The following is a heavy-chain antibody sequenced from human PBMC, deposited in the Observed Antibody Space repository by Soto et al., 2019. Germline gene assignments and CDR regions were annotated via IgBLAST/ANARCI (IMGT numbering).Heavy chain of an antibody. CDR3: SKDRSITIFGVVINSHFDY. CDR2: ISGSDGST. Sequence: GGSLRLSCAASGFTVSSYAMSWVRQATGKGLEWVSAISGSDGSTYYADSVKGRFTISRDNSKNTLYLQMNSLRAEDTAVYYCSKDRSITIFGVVINSHFDYWGQGTLVTVSS. D-gene: IGHD3-3*01. V-gene: IGHV3-23*01. J-gene: IGHJ4*02. CDR1: GFTVSSYA.